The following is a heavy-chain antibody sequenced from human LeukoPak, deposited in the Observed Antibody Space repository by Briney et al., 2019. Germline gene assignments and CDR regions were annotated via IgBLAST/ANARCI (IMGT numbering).Heavy chain of an antibody. D-gene: IGHD6-13*01. CDR1: GYSISSSNW. J-gene: IGHJ4*02. CDR2: IYYSGST. V-gene: IGHV4-28*01. Sequence: KASDTLSLTCAVSGYSISSSNWWGWIRQPPGKGLERIGYIYYSGSTYYNPSLKSRVTMSVDTSKNQFSLKLSSVTAVDTAVYYCARTPSRGDFDYWGQGTLVTVSS. CDR3: ARTPSRGDFDY.